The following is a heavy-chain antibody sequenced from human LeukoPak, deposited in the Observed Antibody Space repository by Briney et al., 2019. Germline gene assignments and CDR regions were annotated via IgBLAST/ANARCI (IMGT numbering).Heavy chain of an antibody. CDR1: GTSISSSSHY. Sequence: SETLSLTCSVSGTSISSSSHYWGWIRQPPGKGLEWIGTTYYSGSTHYNWSLKSRITMSVDTSKNQVSLKLSSVTAADTAVYYCARHEAAPGGGYYGMDVWGQGTTVTVSS. V-gene: IGHV4-39*01. CDR3: ARHEAAPGGGYYGMDV. CDR2: TYYSGST. J-gene: IGHJ6*02. D-gene: IGHD2-15*01.